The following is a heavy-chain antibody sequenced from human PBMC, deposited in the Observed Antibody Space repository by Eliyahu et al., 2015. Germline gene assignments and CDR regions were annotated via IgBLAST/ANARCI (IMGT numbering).Heavy chain of an antibody. D-gene: IGHD3-22*01. CDR3: ASNYYDSSGFYGIGYGVDV. CDR1: GFSFSTYS. V-gene: IGHV3-21*01. CDR2: ITSGGTNI. Sequence: GGLVKPGGSLRLSCAASGFSFSTYSMNWVRQAPGKGLEWVSSITSGGTNIYYSDSLRGRFTISRDNAKSSLYLQMNSLRAEDTAVYYCASNYYDSSGFYGIGYGVDVWGQGTTVTVSS. J-gene: IGHJ6*02.